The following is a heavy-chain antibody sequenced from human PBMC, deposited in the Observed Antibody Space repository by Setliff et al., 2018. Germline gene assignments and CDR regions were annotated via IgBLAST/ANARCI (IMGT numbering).Heavy chain of an antibody. D-gene: IGHD6-25*01. V-gene: IGHV1-46*01. J-gene: IGHJ4*02. CDR3: ARAGLAAAGRKGLLEY. Sequence: GASVKVSCKASGHTLTGYYMHWVRQAPGQGLEWMGIINPGGLSSSSTQKFEGRVTMTRDTSTSTVYMELNSLISDDTAVYYCARAGLAAAGRKGLLEYWGQGTLVTVSS. CDR1: GHTLTGYY. CDR2: INPGGLSS.